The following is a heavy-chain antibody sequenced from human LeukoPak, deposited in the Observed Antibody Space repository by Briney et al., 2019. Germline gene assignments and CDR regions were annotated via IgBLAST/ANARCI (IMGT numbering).Heavy chain of an antibody. CDR2: ISHIGRT. J-gene: IGHJ6*02. D-gene: IGHD1-1*01. V-gene: IGHV4-59*11. CDR1: GDSFSSHY. Sequence: PSETLSLTCAVSGDSFSSHYWTWIRQSPGTGLEWIGYISHIGRTNYNPSLKSRVTISVDTSKNQFSLKLSSVTAADTAVYYCQLEDYYYGMDVWGQGTTVTVSS. CDR3: QLEDYYYGMDV.